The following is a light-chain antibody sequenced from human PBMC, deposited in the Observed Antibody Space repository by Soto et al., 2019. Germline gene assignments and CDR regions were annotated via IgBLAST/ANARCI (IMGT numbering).Light chain of an antibody. CDR1: QSVSNY. J-gene: IGKJ3*01. CDR2: DAS. CDR3: QQRSNWL. V-gene: IGKV3-11*01. Sequence: ENVLTQSPATLSLSPGERATLSCRASQSVSNYVAWYQQKPGQAPRLLIYDASNRATGIPARFSGSGSGTDFPLTISSLAPDDFAVYYCQQRSNWLFGPGTKVDIK.